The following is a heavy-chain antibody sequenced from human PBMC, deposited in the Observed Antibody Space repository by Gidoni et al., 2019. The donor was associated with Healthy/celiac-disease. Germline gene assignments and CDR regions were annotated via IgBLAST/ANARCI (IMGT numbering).Heavy chain of an antibody. Sequence: QVQLQQWGAGLLKPSETLSLTCAVYGGSFSGYYWSWIRQPPGKGLEWIGEINHSGSTNYNPSLKSRVTISVDTSKNQVSLKLSSVTAADTAVYYCARGGGIAAGLLRYGMDVWGQGTTVTVSS. CDR1: GGSFSGYY. CDR3: ARGGGIAAGLLRYGMDV. J-gene: IGHJ6*02. V-gene: IGHV4-34*01. CDR2: INHSGST. D-gene: IGHD6-13*01.